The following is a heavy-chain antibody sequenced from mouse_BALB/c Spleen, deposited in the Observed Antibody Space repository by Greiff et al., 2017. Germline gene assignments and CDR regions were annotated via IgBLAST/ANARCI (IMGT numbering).Heavy chain of an antibody. CDR1: GFSLTSYD. CDR3: VRDQSTRRFAY. D-gene: IGHD2-1*01. Sequence: VKLMESGPGLVAPSQSLSITCTVSGFSLTSYDISWIRQPPGKGLEWLGVIWTGGGTNYNSAFMSRLSISKDNSKSQVFLKMNSLQTDDTAIYYCVRDQSTRRFAYWGQGTLVTVSA. V-gene: IGHV2-9-2*01. J-gene: IGHJ3*01. CDR2: IWTGGGT.